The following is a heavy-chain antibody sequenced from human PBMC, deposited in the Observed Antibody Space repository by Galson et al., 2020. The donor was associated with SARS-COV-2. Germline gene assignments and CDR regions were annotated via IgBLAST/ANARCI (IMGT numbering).Heavy chain of an antibody. CDR2: IYHTGTT. CDR3: ARDGAGAAAGTGALSS. D-gene: IGHD6-13*01. V-gene: IGHV4-4*02. Sequence: SETLSLTCVVSGGSISSNNWWSWVRQPPGKGLEWIGEIYHTGTTNDNPSLESRLIISVDKSKNQFSLRLRSVTAADTAVYYCARDGAGAAAGTGALSSRGQGTLVTVSS. CDR1: GGSISSNNW. J-gene: IGHJ4*02.